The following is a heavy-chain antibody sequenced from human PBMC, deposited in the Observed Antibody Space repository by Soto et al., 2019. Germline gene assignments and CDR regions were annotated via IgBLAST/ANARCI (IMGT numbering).Heavy chain of an antibody. CDR1: GGSISSYY. D-gene: IGHD1-26*01. CDR2: IYYSGST. J-gene: IGHJ4*02. CDR3: ARDPDQGAFDY. Sequence: SETLSLTCTVSGGSISSYYWSWIRQPPGKGLEWIGYIYYSGSTNYNPSLKSRVTISVDTSKNQFSLKLSSVTAADTAVYYCARDPDQGAFDYWGQGTLVTDSS. V-gene: IGHV4-59*01.